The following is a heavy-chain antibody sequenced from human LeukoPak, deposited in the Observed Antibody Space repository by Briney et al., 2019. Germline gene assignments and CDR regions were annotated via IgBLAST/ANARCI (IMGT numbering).Heavy chain of an antibody. Sequence: GGSLRLSCAASGFTFSSYGIPWVRQAPGKGLEWVAVISYDGSNKYYGDSVKGRFTTSRDNSKNTLFLQMNNLRAEDTAVYYCAKFYYDSSGYLYYLESWGQGTLVTVSS. J-gene: IGHJ4*02. CDR2: ISYDGSNK. CDR3: AKFYYDSSGYLYYLES. V-gene: IGHV3-30*18. D-gene: IGHD3-22*01. CDR1: GFTFSSYG.